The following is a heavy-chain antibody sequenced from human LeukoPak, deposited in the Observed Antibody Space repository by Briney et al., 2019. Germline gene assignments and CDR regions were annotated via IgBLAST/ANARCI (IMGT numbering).Heavy chain of an antibody. J-gene: IGHJ4*02. V-gene: IGHV3-11*01. CDR2: ISSSGSTI. CDR3: ARDSKASSGSYYNVPLRY. Sequence: SGGSLRLSCAASGFTFSDYYMSWIRQAPGKGLEWVSYISSSGSTIYYADSVKGRFTISRDNAKNSLYLQMNSLRAEDTAVYYCARDSKASSGSYYNVPLRYWGQGTLVTVSS. D-gene: IGHD3-10*01. CDR1: GFTFSDYY.